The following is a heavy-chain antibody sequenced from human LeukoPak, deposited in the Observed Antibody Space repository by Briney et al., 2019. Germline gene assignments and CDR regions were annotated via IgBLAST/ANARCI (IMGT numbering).Heavy chain of an antibody. CDR1: GGSFSGYY. J-gene: IGHJ4*02. V-gene: IGHV4-34*01. CDR3: ARDPGYSYGYFDY. Sequence: NPSETLSLTCAVYGGSFSGYYWSWIRQPPRKGLEWIGEINHSGSTNYNPSLKSRVTISVDTSKNQFSLKLSSVTAADTAVYYCARDPGYSYGYFDYWGQGTLVTVSS. D-gene: IGHD5-18*01. CDR2: INHSGST.